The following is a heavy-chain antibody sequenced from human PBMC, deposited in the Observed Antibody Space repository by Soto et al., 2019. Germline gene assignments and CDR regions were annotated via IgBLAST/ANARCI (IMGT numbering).Heavy chain of an antibody. Sequence: QVQLQESGPGLVKPSQTLSLTCTVSGGSISSGGYYWIWIRQHPGKGLEWIGYIYYSGSTYYNPSLKSRDTISVDTSKNQFSLKLSSVTAADTAVYYCARDGTVVTPRGMDVWGQGTTVTVSS. CDR2: IYYSGST. J-gene: IGHJ6*02. CDR1: GGSISSGGYY. CDR3: ARDGTVVTPRGMDV. D-gene: IGHD2-21*02. V-gene: IGHV4-31*03.